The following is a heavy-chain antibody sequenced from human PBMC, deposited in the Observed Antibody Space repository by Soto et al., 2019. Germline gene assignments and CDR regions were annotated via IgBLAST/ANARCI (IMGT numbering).Heavy chain of an antibody. V-gene: IGHV1-8*01. CDR1: GYTFTSYD. Sequence: ASVKVSCKASGYTFTSYDINWVRQATGQGLEWMGWMNPNSGNTGYAQKFQGRVTMTRNTSISTAYMELSSLRSEDTAVYYCARGGSYSPPYYYYGMDVWGQGTTVTVS. D-gene: IGHD1-26*01. CDR2: MNPNSGNT. J-gene: IGHJ6*02. CDR3: ARGGSYSPPYYYYGMDV.